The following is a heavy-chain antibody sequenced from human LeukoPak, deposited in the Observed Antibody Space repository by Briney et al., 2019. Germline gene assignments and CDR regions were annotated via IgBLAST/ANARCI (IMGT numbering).Heavy chain of an antibody. CDR2: IYYSGST. Sequence: TSSETLSLTCTVSGGSISTYYWSWIRQPPGKGLEWIGYIYYSGSTNYNPSLKSRVTISVDTSKNQFSLKLSSVTAADTAVYYCARTRPDSSFVWYFDLWGRGTLVTVSS. CDR3: ARTRPDSSFVWYFDL. D-gene: IGHD3-22*01. CDR1: GGSISTYY. J-gene: IGHJ2*01. V-gene: IGHV4-59*08.